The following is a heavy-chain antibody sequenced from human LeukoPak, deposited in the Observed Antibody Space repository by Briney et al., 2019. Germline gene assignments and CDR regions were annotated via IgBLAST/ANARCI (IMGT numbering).Heavy chain of an antibody. V-gene: IGHV3-30*02. D-gene: IGHD2-2*01. CDR1: GFTFSSYG. CDR2: IRYDGSNK. J-gene: IGHJ4*02. CDR3: AKDLGYCSSTSRRDFDY. Sequence: GGSLRLSCAASGFTFSSYGMHWVRQAPGKGLEWVAFIRYDGSNKYYADSVKGRFTISRDNSKNTLYLQMNSLRAEDTAVYYCAKDLGYCSSTSRRDFDYWGQGTLVTVSS.